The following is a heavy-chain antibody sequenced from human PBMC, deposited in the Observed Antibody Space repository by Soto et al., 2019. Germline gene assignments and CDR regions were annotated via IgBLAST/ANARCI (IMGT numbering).Heavy chain of an antibody. CDR1: GFDFGDYY. V-gene: IGHV3-11*01. CDR2: IDSDDGTT. J-gene: IGHJ4*02. Sequence: PGGSLILSCTASGFDFGDYYMSWIRQAPGKGLEWVSYIDSDDGTTYYTDSVKGRFTISRDNAKNSLYLQMNSLRVEDTALYYCVRPYYSSSWFPFDRWGQGTLVTVSS. CDR3: VRPYYSSSWFPFDR. D-gene: IGHD6-13*01.